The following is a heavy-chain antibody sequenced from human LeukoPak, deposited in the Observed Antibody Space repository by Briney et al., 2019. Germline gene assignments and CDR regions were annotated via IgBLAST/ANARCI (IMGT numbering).Heavy chain of an antibody. CDR3: ARANYGGHIFPDY. V-gene: IGHV4-39*07. CDR1: GGSISSSSYY. CDR2: IYYSGST. D-gene: IGHD4-23*01. J-gene: IGHJ4*02. Sequence: PSETLSLTCTVSGGSISSSSYYWGWIRQPPGKGLKWIGSIYYSGSTYYNPSLKSRVTISVDTSKNQFSLKLSSVTAADTAVYYCARANYGGHIFPDYWGQGTLVTVSS.